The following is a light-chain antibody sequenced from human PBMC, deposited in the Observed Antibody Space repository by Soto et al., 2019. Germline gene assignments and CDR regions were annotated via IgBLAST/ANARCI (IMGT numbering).Light chain of an antibody. CDR2: GAS. CDR1: QSVTSTY. CDR3: QQYGSSGT. J-gene: IGKJ1*01. V-gene: IGKV3-20*01. Sequence: EIVLQQSPGTLSLSPGERATLSCRASQSVTSTYLGWYQQKPGQAPSLLIYGASSRATGIPDRFSGSGSGTDFTLTISRLEPEDFAVYYCQQYGSSGTFGQGTKVDIK.